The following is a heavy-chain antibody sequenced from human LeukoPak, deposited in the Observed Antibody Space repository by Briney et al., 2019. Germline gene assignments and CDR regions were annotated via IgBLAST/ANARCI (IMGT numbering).Heavy chain of an antibody. Sequence: GGSLRLSCAASGFTFSSYSMNWVRQAPGKGLEWVSSISSSSSYIYYADSVKGRITISRDNAKNSLYLQMNSLRAEDPAVYDCASGPTGSGSTKQFDYWGQGTLVTVSS. CDR2: ISSSSSYI. D-gene: IGHD6-13*01. CDR1: GFTFSSYS. J-gene: IGHJ4*02. V-gene: IGHV3-21*01. CDR3: ASGPTGSGSTKQFDY.